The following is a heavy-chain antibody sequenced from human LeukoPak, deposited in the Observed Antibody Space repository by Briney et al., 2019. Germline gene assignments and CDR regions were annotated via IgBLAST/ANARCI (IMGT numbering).Heavy chain of an antibody. Sequence: GGSLRLSCAASGFTFDDYAMHWVRQAPGKGLEWVSLISWDGGSTYYADSVKGRFTISRDNSKNSLYLQMNSLRAEDTALYYCAKDSTYYYDSSGLGAFDYWGQGTLVTVSS. CDR3: AKDSTYYYDSSGLGAFDY. D-gene: IGHD3-22*01. V-gene: IGHV3-43D*03. CDR1: GFTFDDYA. CDR2: ISWDGGST. J-gene: IGHJ4*02.